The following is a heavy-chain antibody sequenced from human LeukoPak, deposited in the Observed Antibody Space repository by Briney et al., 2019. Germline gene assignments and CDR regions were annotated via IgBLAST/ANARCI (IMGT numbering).Heavy chain of an antibody. D-gene: IGHD4-17*01. CDR1: GFTFSSYS. J-gene: IGHJ4*02. CDR3: ARERDDYDDPGPLDY. CDR2: ISSGSSTI. Sequence: GGSLRLSRAASGFTFSSYSMNWVRQAPGKGLEWVSYISSGSSTIYYADSVKGRFSISRDNSKNTLYLDMNSLRAGDTAVYYCARERDDYDDPGPLDYWGQGTLVTVSS. V-gene: IGHV3-48*04.